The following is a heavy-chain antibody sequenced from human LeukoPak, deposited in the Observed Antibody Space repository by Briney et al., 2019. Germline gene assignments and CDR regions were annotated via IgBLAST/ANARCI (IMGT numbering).Heavy chain of an antibody. CDR3: ARGTVTHASLDY. CDR1: GYTFTGYY. Sequence: ASVEVSCKASGYTFTGYYMHWVRQALGQGLEWMGWINPNSGGTNYAQKFQGRVTMTRDTSISTAYMELSRLRSDDTAVYYCARGTVTHASLDYWGQGTLVTVSS. D-gene: IGHD4-17*01. V-gene: IGHV1-2*02. CDR2: INPNSGGT. J-gene: IGHJ4*02.